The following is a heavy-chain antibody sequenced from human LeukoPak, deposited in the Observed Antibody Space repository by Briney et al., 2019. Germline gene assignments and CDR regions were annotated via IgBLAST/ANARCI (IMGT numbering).Heavy chain of an antibody. V-gene: IGHV4-59*12. Sequence: SETLSLTCTVSGGSISSYYWSWIRQPPGKGPEWIGYIYYSGSTNYNPSLKSRVTISVDTSKNQFSLKLSSVTAADTAVYYCARVRMIVVVIPSRYFDYWGQGTLVTVSS. CDR3: ARVRMIVVVIPSRYFDY. CDR2: IYYSGST. CDR1: GGSISSYY. J-gene: IGHJ4*02. D-gene: IGHD3-22*01.